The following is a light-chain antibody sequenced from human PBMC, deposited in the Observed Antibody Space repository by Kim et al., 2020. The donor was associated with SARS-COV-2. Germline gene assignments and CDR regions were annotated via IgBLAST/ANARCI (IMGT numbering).Light chain of an antibody. J-gene: IGLJ2*01. CDR1: SNDVGAYNY. V-gene: IGLV2-11*03. Sequence: GQSVTISCTGTSNDVGAYNYVSWYRQYPGKAPKLLIYDVTKRPSGVPNRFSGSKSGNTASLTVFGLQAEDEGHYYCCSYAGSYTLVFGGGTKVTVL. CDR2: DVT. CDR3: CSYAGSYTLV.